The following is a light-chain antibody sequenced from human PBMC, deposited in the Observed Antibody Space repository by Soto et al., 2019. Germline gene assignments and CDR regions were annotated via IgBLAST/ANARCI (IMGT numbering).Light chain of an antibody. Sequence: QSALTQPPSASGSPGQSVTISCTGTSSDVGGYNYVSWYQQHPGKSPKLMIYEVSKRPSGVPDRFSGSKSGNTASLTVSGLQAEDEADYYCSSEAGSYNFDLVLGGGTKLTV. CDR2: EVS. CDR3: SSEAGSYNFDLV. V-gene: IGLV2-8*01. CDR1: SSDVGGYNY. J-gene: IGLJ2*01.